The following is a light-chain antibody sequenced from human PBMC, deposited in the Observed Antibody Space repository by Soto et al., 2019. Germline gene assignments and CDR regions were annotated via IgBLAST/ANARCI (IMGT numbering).Light chain of an antibody. CDR1: QNINND. J-gene: IGKJ2*01. CDR2: DAS. CDR3: QKYESIPYT. V-gene: IGKV1-33*01. Sequence: DIQMTQSPSSLSASVGDRVTITCQASQNINNDLNWYQQKPGKAPKLLIYDASSLEDGVPSRFSGAGSGTDFTLIIRSLQPEDLATYYCQKYESIPYTFGQGTQLEIK.